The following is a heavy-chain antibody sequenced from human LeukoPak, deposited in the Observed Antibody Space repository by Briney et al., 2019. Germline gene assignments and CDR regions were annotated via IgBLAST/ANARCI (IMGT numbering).Heavy chain of an antibody. V-gene: IGHV1-46*01. CDR3: SRGRKSGGSRYYYYYMDV. J-gene: IGHJ6*03. D-gene: IGHD2-15*01. CDR1: GYTFTSYY. CDR2: INPSGGST. Sequence: ASVKVSCKASGYTFTSYYMHWVRQAPGQGLEWMGIINPSGGSTSYAQKFQGRVTMTRDMSTSTVYMELSSLRSEDTAVYYCSRGRKSGGSRYYYYYMDVWGKGTTVTVSS.